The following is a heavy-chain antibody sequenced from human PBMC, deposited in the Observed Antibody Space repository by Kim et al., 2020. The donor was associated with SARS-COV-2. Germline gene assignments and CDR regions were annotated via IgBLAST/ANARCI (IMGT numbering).Heavy chain of an antibody. CDR1: GGSISSGDYY. J-gene: IGHJ4*02. CDR2: IYYTGGT. Sequence: SETLSLTCTVSGGSISSGDYYWSWIRQPPGKGLEWFRYIYYTGGTYYNPSLKSRVTISVDTSKNHFSLKLSSVTAADTVVYCCARVAGVVTPEGEHIGGDFDYWGQGTLVTVSS. CDR3: ARVAGVVTPEGEHIGGDFDY. V-gene: IGHV4-30-4*02. D-gene: IGHD1-26*01.